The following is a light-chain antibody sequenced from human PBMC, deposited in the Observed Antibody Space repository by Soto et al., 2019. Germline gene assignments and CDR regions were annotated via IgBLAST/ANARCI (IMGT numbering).Light chain of an antibody. J-gene: IGKJ4*01. CDR1: QDIASY. CDR2: AAS. V-gene: IGKV1-9*01. Sequence: DIQLTQSPSFLSASVGDRISITCRASQDIASYLAWFQQKPGKAPDLLILAASTLRSGVPSRFSGRRSGTEYILTVSSLQPEDFATYYCQKCKVAPFSFGGGTKVEIK. CDR3: QKCKVAPFS.